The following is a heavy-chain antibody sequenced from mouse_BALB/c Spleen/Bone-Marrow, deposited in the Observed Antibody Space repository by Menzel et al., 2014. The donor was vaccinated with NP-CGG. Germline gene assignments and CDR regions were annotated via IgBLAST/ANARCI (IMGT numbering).Heavy chain of an antibody. V-gene: IGHV1S81*02. CDR2: INPSNGGT. J-gene: IGHJ1*01. CDR1: GYTFTSYW. CDR3: ARSPGYWYFDV. Sequence: VQLVESGAELVRPGVSVKLSCKASGYTFTSYWMHWIKQRPEQGLERIGAINPSNGGTNYNEKFKSKVTLTVDKSSSTTYMQLSNLTSEDSAVYYCARSPGYWYFDVWGAGTTVTVSS.